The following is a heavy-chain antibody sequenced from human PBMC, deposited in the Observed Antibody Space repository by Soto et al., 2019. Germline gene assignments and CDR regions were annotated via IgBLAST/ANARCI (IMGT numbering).Heavy chain of an antibody. J-gene: IGHJ4*02. CDR2: IYYSGST. CDR1: GGSVSSVSYY. V-gene: IGHV4-61*01. Sequence: QVQLQESGPGLVKPSETLSLTCTVSGGSVSSVSYYWSWIRQPPGKGLEWIGYIYYSGSTKYNPSLKSRVPISVDTYKTTFSLKMSSVTAADTAVYHCARDHAGPQSPWQWLVRDQYYFDYWGQGTLVTVSS. CDR3: ARDHAGPQSPWQWLVRDQYYFDY. D-gene: IGHD6-19*01.